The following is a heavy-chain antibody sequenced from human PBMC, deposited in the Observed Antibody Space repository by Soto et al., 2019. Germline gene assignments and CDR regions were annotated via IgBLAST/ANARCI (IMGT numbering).Heavy chain of an antibody. J-gene: IGHJ4*02. CDR2: ISYDGSKK. CDR3: ARDWSYYDSSPATLDY. D-gene: IGHD3-22*01. V-gene: IGHV3-30-3*01. CDR1: GFTFSSYA. Sequence: QVQLVESGGGVVQPGRSLRLSCAASGFTFSSYAMHWVRQAPGKGLAWVAVISYDGSKKYYADSVKGRFTISRDNSTKTLYPQTNSLRAEDTAAYYCARDWSYYDSSPATLDYWGQGTLVTVSS.